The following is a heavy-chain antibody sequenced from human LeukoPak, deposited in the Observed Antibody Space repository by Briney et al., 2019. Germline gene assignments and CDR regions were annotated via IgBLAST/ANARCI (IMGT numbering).Heavy chain of an antibody. CDR2: INPNSGAP. Sequence: ASVKVSCKASGYTFTDYYIHWVRQAPGQGLEWMGWINPNSGAPTYAQKFQGRVTMTRDTSISTAYMDLSRLTSDDTALYYCARNCCTGSSCFNDAFDIWGQGTMVAVSS. D-gene: IGHD2-2*01. V-gene: IGHV1-2*02. CDR3: ARNCCTGSSCFNDAFDI. CDR1: GYTFTDYY. J-gene: IGHJ3*02.